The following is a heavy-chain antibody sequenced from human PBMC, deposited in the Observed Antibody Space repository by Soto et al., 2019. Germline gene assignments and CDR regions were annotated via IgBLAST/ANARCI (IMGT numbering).Heavy chain of an antibody. CDR2: IYYSGST. CDR3: ARRYGSAIDY. J-gene: IGHJ4*02. V-gene: IGHV4-61*05. Sequence: PSETLSLTCTVSGGSIGSSSYYWGWIRQPPGKGLEWIGNIYYSGSTNYNPSLKSRVTISVDTSKNQFSLKLSSVTAADTAVYYCARRYGSAIDYWGQGTLVTV. CDR1: GGSIGSSSYY. D-gene: IGHD1-26*01.